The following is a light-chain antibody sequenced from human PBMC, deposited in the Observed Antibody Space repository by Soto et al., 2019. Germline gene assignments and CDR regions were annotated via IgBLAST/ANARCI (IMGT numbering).Light chain of an antibody. CDR3: QQYNKWGT. Sequence: EIVMTQSPATLSVSPGERATLSCRASQSVSNHLAWYQQKPGQAPRLLSYGASTSATGIPARISGSGSGNEFTNTNSIQQADYCAVYYCQQYNKWGTFCQGTKVEIE. CDR2: GAS. V-gene: IGKV3-15*01. CDR1: QSVSNH. J-gene: IGKJ1*01.